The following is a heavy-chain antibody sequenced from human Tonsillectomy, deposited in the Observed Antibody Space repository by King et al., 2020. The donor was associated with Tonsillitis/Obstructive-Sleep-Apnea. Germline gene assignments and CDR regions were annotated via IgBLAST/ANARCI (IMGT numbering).Heavy chain of an antibody. V-gene: IGHV4-59*08. CDR1: GGSISSYY. Sequence: VQLQESGPGLVKPSETLSLTCTVSGGSISSYYWSWIRQPPGKGLEWIGYIYYSGSTNHNPSLKSRVTISLDTSKKQFSLKLSSVTAADTAVYYCASSDYYDSSGHSYYYYMGFWGKGTTVTVSS. CDR3: ASSDYYDSSGHSYYYYMGF. D-gene: IGHD3-22*01. J-gene: IGHJ6*03. CDR2: IYYSGST.